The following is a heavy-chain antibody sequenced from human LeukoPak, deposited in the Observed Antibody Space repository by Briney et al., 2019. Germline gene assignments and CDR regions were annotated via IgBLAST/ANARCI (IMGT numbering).Heavy chain of an antibody. CDR1: GGSISSSSYY. J-gene: IGHJ4*02. CDR3: ARGLGYCSGGSCYGGGVDY. V-gene: IGHV4-39*01. D-gene: IGHD2-15*01. Sequence: SETLSLTCTVSGGSISSSSYYWGWIRQPPGKGLEWIGSIYYSGSTYYNPSLKSRVTISVDTSKNQFSLKLSSVTAADTAVYYGARGLGYCSGGSCYGGGVDYWGQGTLVTVSS. CDR2: IYYSGST.